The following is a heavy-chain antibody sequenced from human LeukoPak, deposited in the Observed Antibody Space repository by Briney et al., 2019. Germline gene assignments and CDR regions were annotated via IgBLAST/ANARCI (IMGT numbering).Heavy chain of an antibody. V-gene: IGHV1-24*01. D-gene: IGHD3-10*01. Sequence: GASVKVSCKVSGYTLTELSMHWVRQAPGEGLEWMGGFDPEDGETIYAQKFQGRVTMTEDTSTDTAYMELSSLRSEDTAVYYCATPLYGSGSYGPDYWGQGTLVTVSS. CDR1: GYTLTELS. CDR2: FDPEDGET. CDR3: ATPLYGSGSYGPDY. J-gene: IGHJ4*02.